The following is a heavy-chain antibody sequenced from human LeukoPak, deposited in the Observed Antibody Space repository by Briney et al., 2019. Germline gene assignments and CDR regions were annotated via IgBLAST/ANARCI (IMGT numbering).Heavy chain of an antibody. D-gene: IGHD6-19*01. V-gene: IGHV4-34*01. CDR3: ARGRGYIAVAAPRYYYYYYMDV. J-gene: IGHJ6*03. Sequence: PSETLSLTCAVYGGSFSGYYWSWIRKPPGRGLEWIGEINHSGSTNYNPSLKSRVTISVDTSKNQFSLKLSSVTAADTAVYYCARGRGYIAVAAPRYYYYYYMDVWGKGTTVTVSS. CDR1: GGSFSGYY. CDR2: INHSGST.